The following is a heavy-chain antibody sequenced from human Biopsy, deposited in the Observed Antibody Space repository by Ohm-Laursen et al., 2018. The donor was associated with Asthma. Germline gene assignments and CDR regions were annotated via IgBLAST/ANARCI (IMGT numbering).Heavy chain of an antibody. CDR1: GGTFSNFA. V-gene: IGHV1-69*01. D-gene: IGHD6-19*01. CDR2: IMTVFGTT. CDR3: ARCQVGYSSGWSLLLKKIYYSGMDV. Sequence: SSVKVSCKAPGGTFSNFAISWVRRAPGQGLEWLGGIMTVFGTTNYAQKFQGRVTITADESTSTVYMEVTSLRSEDTAIYYCARCQVGYSSGWSLLLKKIYYSGMDVWGQGTAVTVSS. J-gene: IGHJ6*02.